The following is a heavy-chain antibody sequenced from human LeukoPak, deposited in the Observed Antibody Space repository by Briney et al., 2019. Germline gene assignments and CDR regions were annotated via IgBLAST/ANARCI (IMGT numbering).Heavy chain of an antibody. CDR2: NKHSRST. Sequence: PSETRSLTCAVYGGSSGGYYWGWVRHPPGKGLEWIGENKHSRSTNYDPALKSRVTIPVDTSKKQCSLKLSSVTAAGTAVYYWARGRATGAHDYWGQGTLVPASS. D-gene: IGHD7-27*01. CDR3: ARGRATGAHDY. CDR1: GGSSGGYY. V-gene: IGHV4-34*01. J-gene: IGHJ4*02.